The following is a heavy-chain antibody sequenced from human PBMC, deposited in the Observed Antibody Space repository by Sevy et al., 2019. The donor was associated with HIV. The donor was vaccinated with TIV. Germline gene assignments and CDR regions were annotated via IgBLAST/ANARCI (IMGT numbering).Heavy chain of an antibody. CDR2: IKQDGSEK. Sequence: GGSLRLSCAASGFTFSSYWMSWVRQAPGKGLEWVANIKQDGSEKYYVDSVKGRFTISRDNAKNSLYLQMNSLRAEDTAVYYCARDPGLMVTADYYYYGMDVWGQGTTVTVSS. V-gene: IGHV3-7*01. J-gene: IGHJ6*02. CDR1: GFTFSSYW. CDR3: ARDPGLMVTADYYYYGMDV. D-gene: IGHD2-15*01.